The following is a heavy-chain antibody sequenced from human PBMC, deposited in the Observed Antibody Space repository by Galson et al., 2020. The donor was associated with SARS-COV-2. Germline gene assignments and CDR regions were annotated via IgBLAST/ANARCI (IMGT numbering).Heavy chain of an antibody. D-gene: IGHD3-22*01. V-gene: IGHV2-5*01. CDR3: AHSGQSGRYYDTGDFRP. CDR1: GFSLSTTGVG. CDR2: IYWNDSK. J-gene: IGHJ5*02. Sequence: ESGPTLVKPTQTLTLTCTFSGFSLSTTGVGVGWIRQPPGKALEWLALIYWNDSKRYSPSLKSRLTITKDTSKNQVVLTMTNMDPVDTATYYCAHSGQSGRYYDTGDFRPWGQGTLVTVSS.